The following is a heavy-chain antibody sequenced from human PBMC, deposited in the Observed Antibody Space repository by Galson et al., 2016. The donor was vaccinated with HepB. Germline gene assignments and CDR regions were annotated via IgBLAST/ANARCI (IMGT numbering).Heavy chain of an antibody. V-gene: IGHV1-69*06. D-gene: IGHD5-18*01. CDR2: ITPVFGTT. J-gene: IGHJ6*02. Sequence: SVKVSCKASGDAFSSYIISWVRQAPGQGLEWVGGITPVFGTTSYSQKFQGRVTMTADKVTTTAYMELSSLRPDDTAVYYCGRIRGYSYGRYGMDVWGQGTTVTV. CDR1: GDAFSSYI. CDR3: GRIRGYSYGRYGMDV.